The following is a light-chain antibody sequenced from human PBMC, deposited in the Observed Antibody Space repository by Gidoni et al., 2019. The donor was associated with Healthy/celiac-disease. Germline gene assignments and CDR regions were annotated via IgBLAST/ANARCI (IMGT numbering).Light chain of an antibody. CDR3: SSYTSSSTWV. CDR1: SSDVGGYNY. Sequence: QSALTQPASVSGSTGQSITISCTGTSSDVGGYNYVSWYQQHPGKAPKLMIYDVSNRPSGVSNRFSGSKSGNTASLTISGLQAEDEVDYYCSSYTSSSTWVFGGGTKLTVL. J-gene: IGLJ3*02. V-gene: IGLV2-14*03. CDR2: DVS.